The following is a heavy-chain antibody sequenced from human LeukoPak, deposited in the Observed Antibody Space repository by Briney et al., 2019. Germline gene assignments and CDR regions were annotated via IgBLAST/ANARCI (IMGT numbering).Heavy chain of an antibody. CDR2: ISSSSSYI. Sequence: GGSLRLSCAASGFTFSSYSMNWVRQAPGKGLEWVSSISSSSSYIYYADSVKGRCTISRDNAKNSLYLQMNSLRAEDTAVYYCARDQSPNDLDAFDIWGQGTMVTVSS. J-gene: IGHJ3*02. CDR3: ARDQSPNDLDAFDI. CDR1: GFTFSSYS. D-gene: IGHD3-16*01. V-gene: IGHV3-21*01.